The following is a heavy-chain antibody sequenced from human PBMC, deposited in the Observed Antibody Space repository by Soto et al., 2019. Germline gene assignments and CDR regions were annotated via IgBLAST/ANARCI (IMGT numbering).Heavy chain of an antibody. CDR2: ISGSGGST. V-gene: IGHV3-23*01. D-gene: IGHD6-19*01. J-gene: IGHJ4*02. CDR3: AKDVVQQWLEIDY. CDR1: RFTFSSYA. Sequence: EVQLLESGGGLVQPGGSLRLSCAASRFTFSSYAMSWVRQAPGKGLEWVSAISGSGGSTYYADSVKGRFTISRDNSKNTLYLQMNSLRAEDTAVYYCAKDVVQQWLEIDYWGQGTLVTVSS.